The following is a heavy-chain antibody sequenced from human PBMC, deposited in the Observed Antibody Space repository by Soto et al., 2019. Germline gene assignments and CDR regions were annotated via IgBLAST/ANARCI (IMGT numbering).Heavy chain of an antibody. CDR1: GYTFTGYY. Sequence: RASVKVSCKASGYTFTGYYMHWVRQAPGQGLEWMGWINPNSGGTNYAQKFQGWVTMTRDTSISTAYMELSRLRSDDTAVYYCARGYYDSSGPCDIWGQGTMVTVSS. J-gene: IGHJ3*02. D-gene: IGHD3-22*01. CDR3: ARGYYDSSGPCDI. CDR2: INPNSGGT. V-gene: IGHV1-2*04.